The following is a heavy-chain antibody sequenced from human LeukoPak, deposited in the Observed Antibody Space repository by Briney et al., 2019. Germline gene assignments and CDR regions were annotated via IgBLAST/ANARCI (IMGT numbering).Heavy chain of an antibody. CDR2: ISSSSTI. Sequence: GGSLRLSCAASGFTFSSYSMNWVRQAPGKGLEWVSYISSSSTIYYADSVKGRFTISRDNAKNSLYLQMNSLRDEDTAVYYCARSEYYYDSSGYRPFDIRGQGTMVTVSS. J-gene: IGHJ3*02. CDR3: ARSEYYYDSSGYRPFDI. V-gene: IGHV3-48*02. D-gene: IGHD3-22*01. CDR1: GFTFSSYS.